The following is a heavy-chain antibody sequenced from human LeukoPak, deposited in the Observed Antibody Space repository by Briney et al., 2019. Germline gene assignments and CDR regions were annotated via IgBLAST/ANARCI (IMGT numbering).Heavy chain of an antibody. CDR3: ARDSARSNDYGGNLDY. Sequence: SVKVSCTASGGTFSSYAISWVRQAPGQGLEWMGGIIPIFGTANYAQKFQGRVTITADESTSTAYMELSSLRSEDTAVYYCARDSARSNDYGGNLDYWGQGTLVTVSS. D-gene: IGHD4-23*01. J-gene: IGHJ4*02. CDR1: GGTFSSYA. V-gene: IGHV1-69*13. CDR2: IIPIFGTA.